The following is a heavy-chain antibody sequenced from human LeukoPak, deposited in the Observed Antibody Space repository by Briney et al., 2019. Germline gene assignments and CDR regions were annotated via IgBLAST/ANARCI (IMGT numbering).Heavy chain of an antibody. CDR2: IYYSGST. J-gene: IGHJ5*02. V-gene: IGHV4-39*07. Sequence: SETLSLTCTVSGGSISSSSYYWGWIRQPPGKGLEWIGSIYYSGSTYYNPSLKSRVTISVDTSKNQFSLKLSSVTAADTAVYYCARGSVDYYGSGNWFDPWGQGTLVTVSS. CDR1: GGSISSSSYY. D-gene: IGHD3-10*01. CDR3: ARGSVDYYGSGNWFDP.